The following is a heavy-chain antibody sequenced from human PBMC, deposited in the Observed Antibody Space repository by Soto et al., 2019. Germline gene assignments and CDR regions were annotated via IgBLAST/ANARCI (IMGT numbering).Heavy chain of an antibody. D-gene: IGHD3-22*01. CDR1: GFPLAHSG. Sequence: LGLVCCACGFPLAHSGAHGVRTAPGKGLEWVAVISFDGSEKYYADSVKGRFTISRDNSKNTLYLQMNSLRPEDTARDDCAKADRRDSSGLPGLWGRGMLVTVS. CDR2: ISFDGSEK. CDR3: AKADRRDSSGLPGL. V-gene: IGHV3-30*18. J-gene: IGHJ4*02.